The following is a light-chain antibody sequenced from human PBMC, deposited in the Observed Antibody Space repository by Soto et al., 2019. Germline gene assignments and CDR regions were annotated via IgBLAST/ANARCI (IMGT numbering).Light chain of an antibody. CDR3: QKYNSAPLT. CDR1: QAIGDS. V-gene: IGKV1-27*01. CDR2: AAS. J-gene: IGKJ4*01. Sequence: DIQVTQSPSSLSASLGDRVTNTCRANQAIGDSLAWFQQQPGKVPKLLLYAASALQSGVPSRISGSGSGTDFTLTISSLQPEDIATYYCQKYNSAPLTFGGGTKVEI.